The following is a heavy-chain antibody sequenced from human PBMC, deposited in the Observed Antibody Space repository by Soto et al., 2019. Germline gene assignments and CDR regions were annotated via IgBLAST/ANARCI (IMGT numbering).Heavy chain of an antibody. D-gene: IGHD4-17*01. J-gene: IGHJ4*02. CDR3: ARDPDGYGEPNYYFDY. Sequence: GGSLRLSCAASGFTFSSYAMHWVRQAPGKGLEWVAVISYDGSNKYYADSVKGRFTISRDNSKNTLYLQMNSLRAEDTAVYYCARDPDGYGEPNYYFDYWGQGTLVTVSS. V-gene: IGHV3-30-3*01. CDR1: GFTFSSYA. CDR2: ISYDGSNK.